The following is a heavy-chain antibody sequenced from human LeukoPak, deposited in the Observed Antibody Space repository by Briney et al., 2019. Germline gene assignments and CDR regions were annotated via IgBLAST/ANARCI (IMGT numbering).Heavy chain of an antibody. CDR1: GFTFSSYA. D-gene: IGHD5-18*01. CDR3: AEDTGEYSYGYIDY. V-gene: IGHV3-23*01. Sequence: PGGSLRLSCAAPGFTFSSYAMSWVRQAPGKGLEWVSAISGSGGSTYYADSVKGRFTISRDNSKNTLYLQMNSLRAEDTAVYYCAEDTGEYSYGYIDYWGQGTLVTVSS. CDR2: ISGSGGST. J-gene: IGHJ4*02.